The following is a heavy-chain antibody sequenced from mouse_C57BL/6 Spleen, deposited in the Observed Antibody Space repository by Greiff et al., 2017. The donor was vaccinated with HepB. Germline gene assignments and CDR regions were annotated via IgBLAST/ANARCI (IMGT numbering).Heavy chain of an antibody. CDR2: INPNNGCT. Sequence: VQLQQSGPEPVKPGASVKIPCKASGYTFTDYNMDWVKQSHGKSLEWIGDINPNNGCTIYNQKFKGKSTSTVDQYSSTANMELRSLTSEDTGVYDCARLRDYEGYFDVWGTGTTVTVSS. CDR3: ARLRDYEGYFDV. V-gene: IGHV1-18*01. D-gene: IGHD2-4*01. J-gene: IGHJ1*03. CDR1: GYTFTDYN.